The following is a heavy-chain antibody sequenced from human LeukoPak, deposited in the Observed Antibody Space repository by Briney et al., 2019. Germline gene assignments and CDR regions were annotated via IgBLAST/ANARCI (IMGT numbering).Heavy chain of an antibody. V-gene: IGHV3-30*02. J-gene: IGHJ5*02. D-gene: IGHD3-10*01. CDR3: AKDKADYYGSGSYAWFDP. CDR2: IRYDGSNK. Sequence: PGGSLRLSCAASGFTFSSYGMHWVRQAPGKGLEWVAFIRYDGSNKYYADSVKGRFTISRDNSKNTLYLQMNSLRAEDTAVYYCAKDKADYYGSGSYAWFDPWGQGTLVTVSS. CDR1: GFTFSSYG.